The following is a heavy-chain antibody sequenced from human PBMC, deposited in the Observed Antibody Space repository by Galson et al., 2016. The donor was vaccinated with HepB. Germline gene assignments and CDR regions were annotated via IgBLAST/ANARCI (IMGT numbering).Heavy chain of an antibody. D-gene: IGHD3-10*01. CDR2: IIPVSASP. CDR3: ARQRVESRLNMVRGRLSEDQYYYGLDV. J-gene: IGHJ6*02. V-gene: IGHV1-69*06. CDR1: GGSLSNYG. Sequence: SVKVSCKASGGSLSNYGISWIFQAPGQGLEWMGGIIPVSASPNYAQKFQGRVTIFADTSTNTAYLAVYRLRSEDTAVYYCARQRVESRLNMVRGRLSEDQYYYGLDVWGQGTTVSVSS.